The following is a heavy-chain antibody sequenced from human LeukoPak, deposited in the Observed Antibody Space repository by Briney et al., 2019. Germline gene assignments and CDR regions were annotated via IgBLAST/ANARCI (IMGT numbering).Heavy chain of an antibody. CDR3: AKDPSSSIYRVFYYYYMDV. J-gene: IGHJ6*03. D-gene: IGHD2-2*01. V-gene: IGHV3-23*01. CDR2: ISGNGGST. Sequence: GGSLRLSCAASGFTFSSYTMNWVRQAPGKGLEWVSAISGNGGSTFYADSVKGRFTISRDSSKKTLYLQMNSLRAEDAAVYYCAKDPSSSIYRVFYYYYMDVWGKGTTVTVSS. CDR1: GFTFSSYT.